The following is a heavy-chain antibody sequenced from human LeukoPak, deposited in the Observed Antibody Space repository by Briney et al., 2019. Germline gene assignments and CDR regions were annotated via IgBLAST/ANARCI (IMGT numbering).Heavy chain of an antibody. Sequence: SETLSLTCTVSGGSISSSSYYWGWIRQPPGKGLEWIGSIYYSGSTYYNPSLKSRVTISVDTSKNQFSLKLSSVTAVDTAVYYCAFHTSYDFWSGYPYYFDYWGQGTLVTVSS. V-gene: IGHV4-39*01. CDR2: IYYSGST. J-gene: IGHJ4*02. D-gene: IGHD3-3*01. CDR3: AFHTSYDFWSGYPYYFDY. CDR1: GGSISSSSYY.